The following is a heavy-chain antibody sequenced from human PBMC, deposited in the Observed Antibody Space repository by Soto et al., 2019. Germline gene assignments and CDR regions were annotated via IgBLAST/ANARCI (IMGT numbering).Heavy chain of an antibody. V-gene: IGHV4-34*01. J-gene: IGHJ6*02. CDR2: INHSGST. CDR1: GGSFSDYD. Sequence: PSETLCLTCGVEGGSFSDYDWSWILQPPGKGLEWIGEINHSGSTNYNPSLKSRVTISVDTSKNQFSLKLSSVTAADTAVYYCARGKGTRKLRPKSTYSGMDVWGHGTTVTVSS. D-gene: IGHD1-1*01. CDR3: ARGKGTRKLRPKSTYSGMDV.